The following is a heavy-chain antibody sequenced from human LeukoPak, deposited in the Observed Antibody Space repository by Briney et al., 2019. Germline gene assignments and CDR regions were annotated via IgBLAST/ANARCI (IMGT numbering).Heavy chain of an antibody. CDR1: GFTFSSHW. V-gene: IGHV3-7*01. D-gene: IGHD2-15*01. Sequence: GGSLRLSCAASGFTFSSHWRNWVRQAPGEGLEWVANINEDGSDKYYVDSVKGRFTISRDNAKNSLYLQMNSLRAEDAAVYYCARGYCSGGDCYGTPDFWGQGTLVTVSS. CDR3: ARGYCSGGDCYGTPDF. J-gene: IGHJ4*02. CDR2: INEDGSDK.